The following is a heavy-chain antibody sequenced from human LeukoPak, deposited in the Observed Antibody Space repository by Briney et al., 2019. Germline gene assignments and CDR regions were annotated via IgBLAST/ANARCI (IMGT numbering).Heavy chain of an antibody. CDR1: GGSISSSTYY. V-gene: IGHV4-39*07. J-gene: IGHJ3*02. D-gene: IGHD3-22*01. CDR2: IYYSGST. CDR3: ARGPYSYDSSGAFDI. Sequence: PSETLSLTCTVSGGSISSSTYYWGWIRQPPGKGLEWIGSIYYSGSTNYNPSLKSRVTISVDTSKNQFSLKLSSVTAADTAVYFCARGPYSYDSSGAFDIWGQGTMVTVSS.